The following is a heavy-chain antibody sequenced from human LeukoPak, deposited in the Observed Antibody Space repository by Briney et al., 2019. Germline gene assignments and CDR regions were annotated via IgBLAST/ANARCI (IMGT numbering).Heavy chain of an antibody. V-gene: IGHV4-4*07. D-gene: IGHD1/OR15-1a*01. Sequence: SETLSLTCTVSGGSISSYYWSWIRQPAGKGLEWIGRIYTSGSTSYNPSLKSRVTMSVDTSKNQFSLKLTTVTAAEPALYFCARRMGNSDRNDAFDIWGQGTMVTVSS. CDR1: GGSISSYY. CDR2: IYTSGST. CDR3: ARRMGNSDRNDAFDI. J-gene: IGHJ3*02.